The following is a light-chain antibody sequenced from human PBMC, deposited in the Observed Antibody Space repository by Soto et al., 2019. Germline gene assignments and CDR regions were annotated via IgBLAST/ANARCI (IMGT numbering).Light chain of an antibody. CDR2: GAS. CDR1: QSINNK. V-gene: IGKV3-15*01. J-gene: IGKJ5*01. Sequence: EIVMPQSPSTLSVSPGERFTVCCMSSQSINNKVAWYQQKPGQAPRLLIYGASTRATGISARFSGSGSGTEFTLTISSLQSEDFAVYYCQQYNNWPPITFGQGTRLEI. CDR3: QQYNNWPPIT.